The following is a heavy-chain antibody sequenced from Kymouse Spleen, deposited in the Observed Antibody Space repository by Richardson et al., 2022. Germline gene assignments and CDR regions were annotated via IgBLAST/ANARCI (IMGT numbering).Heavy chain of an antibody. D-gene: IGHD1-26*01. CDR1: GFTFDDYA. V-gene: IGHV3-9*01. J-gene: IGHJ6*02. Sequence: EVQLVESGGGLVQPGRSLRLSCAASGFTFDDYAMHWVRQAPGKGLEWVSGISWNSGSIGYADSVKGRFTISRDNAKNSLYLQMNSLRAEDTALYYCAKDRSGSYPYYYYYGMDVWGQGTTVTVSS. CDR2: ISWNSGSI. CDR3: AKDRSGSYPYYYYYGMDV.